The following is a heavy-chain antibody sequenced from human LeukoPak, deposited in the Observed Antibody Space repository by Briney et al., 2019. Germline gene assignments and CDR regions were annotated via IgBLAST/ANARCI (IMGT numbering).Heavy chain of an antibody. V-gene: IGHV3-48*04. CDR1: GFTFSSYS. CDR2: IKSGGTTI. J-gene: IGHJ4*02. Sequence: PGGSLRLSCAASGFTFSSYSMTWIRQPPGKGLEWIAYIKSGGTTIYYADSVRGRFTISRDDSKNSLSLQMKSLRAEDTAVYYCATVRFRPYWGQGTLVTVSS. CDR3: ATVRFRPY.